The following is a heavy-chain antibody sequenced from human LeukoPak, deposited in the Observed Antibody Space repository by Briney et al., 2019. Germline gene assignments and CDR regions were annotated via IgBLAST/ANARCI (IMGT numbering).Heavy chain of an antibody. CDR3: ARAGPHYYGGFDY. D-gene: IGHD3-10*01. J-gene: IGHJ4*02. Sequence: SETLSLTCTVSGGSISNYWSWIRQPPGKGLEWIGYIYYSGSTNYNPSLKSRVTISVDTSKNQFSLKLSSVTAADTAVYYCARAGPHYYGGFDYWGQGTLVTVSS. CDR1: GGSISNY. CDR2: IYYSGST. V-gene: IGHV4-59*01.